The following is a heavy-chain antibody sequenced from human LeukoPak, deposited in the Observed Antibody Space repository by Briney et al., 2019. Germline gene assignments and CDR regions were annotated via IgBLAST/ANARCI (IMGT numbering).Heavy chain of an antibody. CDR3: ARGVTAIQILDY. CDR2: SYYSGST. CDR1: GVSITSYY. Sequence: PSETLSLTCSVSGVSITSYYWSWIRQPPGKGLEWIGYSYYSGSTNSNPSLKSRVTISVDASKNQFSLKLSSVTAADTAVYYCARGVTAIQILDYWGQGTLVTVSS. D-gene: IGHD2-21*02. J-gene: IGHJ4*02. V-gene: IGHV4-59*01.